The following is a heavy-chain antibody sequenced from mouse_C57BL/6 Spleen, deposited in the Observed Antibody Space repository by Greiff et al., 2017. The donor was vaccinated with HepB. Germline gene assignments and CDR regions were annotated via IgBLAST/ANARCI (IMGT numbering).Heavy chain of an antibody. V-gene: IGHV1-26*01. CDR2: INPNNGGT. CDR1: GYTFTDYY. J-gene: IGHJ2*01. CDR3: ATSNSYYFDY. D-gene: IGHD2-5*01. Sequence: VQLQQSGPELVKPGASVKISCKASGYTFTDYYMNWVKQSHGKSLEWIGDINPNNGGTSYNQKFKGKATLTVDKSSSTAYMELRSLTSEDSAVYYCATSNSYYFDYWGQGTTLTVSS.